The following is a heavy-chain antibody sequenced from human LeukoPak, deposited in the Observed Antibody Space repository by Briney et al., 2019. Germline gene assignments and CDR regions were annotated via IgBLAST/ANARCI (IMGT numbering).Heavy chain of an antibody. V-gene: IGHV4-39*07. CDR1: GGSITSSDYW. CDR2: IYYSGST. J-gene: IGHJ4*02. CDR3: ARRSSSWYYFED. Sequence: PSETLSLTCTVSGGSITSSDYWWAWIRLPPGRGLEWIGSIYYSGSTYYNPPLKSRATISVDTSKNQFSLKLSSVAAAGAAVYFCARRSSSWYYFEDWGQGTLVTVSS. D-gene: IGHD6-13*01.